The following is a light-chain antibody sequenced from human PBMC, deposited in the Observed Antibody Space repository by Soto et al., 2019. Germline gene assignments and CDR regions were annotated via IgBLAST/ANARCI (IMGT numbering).Light chain of an antibody. CDR1: QSVSSIY. J-gene: IGKJ5*01. CDR2: GAS. Sequence: EIVLTQSPGTLSLSPGEGATLSCRASQSVSSIYLAWYQQKPGQTPRLLIYGASSRATGIPDRFSGSGSGTDLTLTITRLEPEDFAVYYCQQDGSSPITFGQGTRLEIE. V-gene: IGKV3-20*01. CDR3: QQDGSSPIT.